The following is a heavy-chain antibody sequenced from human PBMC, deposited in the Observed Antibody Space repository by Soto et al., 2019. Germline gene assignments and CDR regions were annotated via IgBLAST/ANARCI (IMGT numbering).Heavy chain of an antibody. Sequence: SVKVSCKAPGGTFSSYAISGVLQSPLQWLDGMGGIIPIFGTANYAQRFQGRVTITADKSTSTAYMELSSLRSEDTAVYYCARAARITIFGVVIKYYYYGMDVWGQGTTVTVSS. J-gene: IGHJ6*02. CDR2: IIPIFGTA. V-gene: IGHV1-69*06. CDR3: ARAARITIFGVVIKYYYYGMDV. CDR1: GGTFSSYA. D-gene: IGHD3-3*01.